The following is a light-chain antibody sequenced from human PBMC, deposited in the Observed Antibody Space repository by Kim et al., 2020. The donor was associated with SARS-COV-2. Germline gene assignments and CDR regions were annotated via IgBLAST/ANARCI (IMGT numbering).Light chain of an antibody. CDR2: DNN. CDR3: GAWDSSLDALV. V-gene: IGLV1-51*01. Sequence: GQKVTISCSGSGSNIGNNYVSWYQQLPGTAPNLLIYDNNERPSGIPDRFSGSKSGTSATLSITGLQTGDEADYYCGAWDSSLDALVFGGGTQLTVL. J-gene: IGLJ2*01. CDR1: GSNIGNNY.